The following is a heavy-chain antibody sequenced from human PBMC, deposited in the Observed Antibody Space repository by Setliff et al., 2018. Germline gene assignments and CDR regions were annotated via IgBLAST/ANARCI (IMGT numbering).Heavy chain of an antibody. J-gene: IGHJ4*02. CDR3: ARDGGEY. CDR1: GFTFRSDW. D-gene: IGHD3-16*01. V-gene: IGHV3-7*01. CDR2: IKQDGSEK. Sequence: PGGSLRLSCAASGFTFRSDWMSWVRQAPGKGLEWVANIKQDGSEKYYVDSVKGRFTISRDNAKNSLYMQMNSLRAEDTAVYYCARDGGEYWGQGTLVTVSS.